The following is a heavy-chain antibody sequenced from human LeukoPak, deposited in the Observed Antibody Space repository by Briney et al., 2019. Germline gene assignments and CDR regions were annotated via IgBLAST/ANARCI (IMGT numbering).Heavy chain of an antibody. CDR2: ISGSGGST. CDR3: AKDQDVYSGSQS. Sequence: SGGSLRLSCAASGFTFSSYAMSWVRQAPGKGLEWVSAISGSGGSTYYADSVKGRFTISRDNSKNTLYLQMNSLRAEDTAVYYCAKDQDVYSGSQSWGQGTLVTVSS. D-gene: IGHD1-26*01. V-gene: IGHV3-23*01. CDR1: GFTFSSYA. J-gene: IGHJ4*02.